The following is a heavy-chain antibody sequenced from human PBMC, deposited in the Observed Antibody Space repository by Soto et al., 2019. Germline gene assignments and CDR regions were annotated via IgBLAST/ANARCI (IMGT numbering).Heavy chain of an antibody. V-gene: IGHV1-46*01. CDR3: AREYGNYDSSGYYAY. CDR2: INPSGGST. D-gene: IGHD3-22*01. CDR1: GYSFTSYF. Sequence: ASVKVSCKTSGYSFTSYFIHWVRQAPGQGLEWMGIINPSGGSTNYAQKLQGRVSMTRDRSTSTVHMELSSLRPDDTAMYYCAREYGNYDSSGYYAYWGQGTLVTVSS. J-gene: IGHJ4*02.